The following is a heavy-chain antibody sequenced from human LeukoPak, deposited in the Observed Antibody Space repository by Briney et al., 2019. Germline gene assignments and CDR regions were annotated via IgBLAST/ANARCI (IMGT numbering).Heavy chain of an antibody. CDR2: INHSGST. CDR1: GGSFSGYY. Sequence: PSETLSLTCAVYGGSFSGYYWSWIHQPPGKGLEWIGEINHSGSTNYNPSLKSRVTMSVDTSKTQFSLKLSSVTAADTAVYYCARGHGGHGSGSYLVWFDPWGQGTLVTVSS. CDR3: ARGHGGHGSGSYLVWFDP. V-gene: IGHV4-34*01. D-gene: IGHD3-10*01. J-gene: IGHJ5*02.